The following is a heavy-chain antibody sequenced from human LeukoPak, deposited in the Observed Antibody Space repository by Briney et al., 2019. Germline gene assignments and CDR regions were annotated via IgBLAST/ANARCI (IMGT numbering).Heavy chain of an antibody. CDR3: TRGAGWLIDY. Sequence: SETLSLTCTVSDDSISDYYRGCIRQPPGKGLEWIGYIHSSGTSTYNLSLKSRVTISADTSKNQFSLKLNSMTTADTAVYYCTRGAGWLIDYWGQGILVTVSS. D-gene: IGHD3-16*01. CDR1: DDSISDYY. J-gene: IGHJ4*02. V-gene: IGHV4-59*01. CDR2: IHSSGTS.